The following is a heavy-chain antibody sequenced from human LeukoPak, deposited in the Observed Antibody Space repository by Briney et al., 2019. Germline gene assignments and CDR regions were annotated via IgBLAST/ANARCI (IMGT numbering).Heavy chain of an antibody. CDR1: GGSINSNTYY. J-gene: IGHJ5*02. Sequence: SETLSLTCTISGGSINSNTYYWGWIRQPPGKGLEWIGSIYYSGSTFYNPSLKSRVIISVDTSKNQFSLRLSSVTAAGTAVYYCARDAMDIVVVPAAIWFDPWGQGTLVTVSS. CDR3: ARDAMDIVVVPAAIWFDP. D-gene: IGHD2-2*03. V-gene: IGHV4-39*02. CDR2: IYYSGST.